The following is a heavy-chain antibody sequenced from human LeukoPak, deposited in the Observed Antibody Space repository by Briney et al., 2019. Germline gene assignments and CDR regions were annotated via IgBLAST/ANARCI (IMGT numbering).Heavy chain of an antibody. V-gene: IGHV3-21*01. D-gene: IGHD2-15*01. CDR3: ARALNFCSGGSCHSHNLDY. J-gene: IGHJ4*02. CDR2: ISSSSDYI. Sequence: PGGSLRLSCAASGLTFSSYTMNWVRQAPGKGLEWVSSISSSSDYIYYADSVKGRFTISRDNAKNSLFLQMNSLRAEDTAVYYCARALNFCSGGSCHSHNLDYWGQGTLATVSS. CDR1: GLTFSSYT.